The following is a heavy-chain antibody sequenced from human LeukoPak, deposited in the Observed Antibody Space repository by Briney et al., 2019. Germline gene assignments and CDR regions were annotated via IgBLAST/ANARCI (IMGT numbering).Heavy chain of an antibody. CDR2: IKSKTDGETT. CDR1: GFTFNYAW. CDR3: TTAPSGYAYMNGWHLDY. Sequence: GGSLRLSCAASGFTFNYAWMRWVRQAAGKGLEWVGRIKSKTDGETTDYAAPVKGRFTISRDDSKNTLYLQMNSLKTEDTALYYCTTAPSGYAYMNGWHLDYWGQGALVTVSS. D-gene: IGHD3-9*01. J-gene: IGHJ4*02. V-gene: IGHV3-15*01.